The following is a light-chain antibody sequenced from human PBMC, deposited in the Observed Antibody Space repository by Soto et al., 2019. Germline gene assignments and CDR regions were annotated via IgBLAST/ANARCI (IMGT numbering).Light chain of an antibody. CDR2: EGS. CDR1: SNDVGRYNQ. CDR3: CSYVGSTTYV. V-gene: IGLV2-23*01. Sequence: QSALTQPASVSGSPGQSITISCTGSSNDVGRYNQVSWYQQHPGKAPKVMIYEGSQRPSGVSNRFSGSKSGNTASLTISGLQAEDEADHYCCSYVGSTTYVFGTGTKVTVL. J-gene: IGLJ1*01.